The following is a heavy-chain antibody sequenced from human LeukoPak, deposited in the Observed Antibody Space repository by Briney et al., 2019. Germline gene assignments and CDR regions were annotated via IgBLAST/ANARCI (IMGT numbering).Heavy chain of an antibody. J-gene: IGHJ4*02. CDR3: ARGLFYGPYYFDY. Sequence: PGGSLRLSCAASGFTVSSNYMSWVRQAPGKGLEWVSVIYSGGSTYYADSVKGRFTISRHNSKNTLYLQMNSLRAEDTAAYYCARGLFYGPYYFDYWGQGTLVTVSS. CDR1: GFTVSSNY. V-gene: IGHV3-53*04. CDR2: IYSGGST. D-gene: IGHD2-21*01.